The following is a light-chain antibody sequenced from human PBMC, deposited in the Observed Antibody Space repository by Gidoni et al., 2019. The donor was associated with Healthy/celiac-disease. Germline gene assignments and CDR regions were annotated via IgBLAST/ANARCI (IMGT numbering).Light chain of an antibody. V-gene: IGLV1-47*02. CDR2: SNK. CDR3: AAWDDSLSGWV. Sequence: QSVLTQPPSASGTPGQRVTISCSGSSSNIVSNYVYWYQQLPGTAPKLLIYSNKQRPSGVPYRFSGSKSGTSASLAISGLRSEDEADYYCAAWDDSLSGWVFGGGTKLTVL. CDR1: SSNIVSNY. J-gene: IGLJ3*02.